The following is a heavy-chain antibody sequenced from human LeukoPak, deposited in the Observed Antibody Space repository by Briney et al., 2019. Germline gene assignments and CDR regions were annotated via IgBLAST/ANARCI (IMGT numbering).Heavy chain of an antibody. Sequence: GGSLRLSCAASGFTFSNYGMHWVRQAPGKGLEWVAVISYEGSNKYYADSVKGRFTISRDTSKNTLYLQMNGLRAEDTAVYYCAKDVYGDYGGLDYWGQGTLVTVSS. CDR3: AKDVYGDYGGLDY. V-gene: IGHV3-30*18. D-gene: IGHD4-17*01. J-gene: IGHJ4*02. CDR1: GFTFSNYG. CDR2: ISYEGSNK.